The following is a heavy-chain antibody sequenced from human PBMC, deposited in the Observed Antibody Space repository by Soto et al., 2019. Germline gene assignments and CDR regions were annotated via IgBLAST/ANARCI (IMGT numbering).Heavy chain of an antibody. CDR2: ILSNDGK. D-gene: IGHD2-2*01. J-gene: IGHJ6*03. CDR3: ARIQLPAAYVYFMDV. Sequence: QVTLKEAGPVLVKPPEPLTLTCTVSGFSLSNPRMGVAWIRQPPGKALEWLAHILSNDGKSYNTSLNSRLTISKVPSKSQVVLTMTNMDPVDTATYYCARIQLPAAYVYFMDVLGKGTTVTVSS. CDR1: GFSLSNPRMG. V-gene: IGHV2-26*01.